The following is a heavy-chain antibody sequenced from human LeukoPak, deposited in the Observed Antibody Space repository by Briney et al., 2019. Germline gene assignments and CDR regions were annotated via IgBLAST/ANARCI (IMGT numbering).Heavy chain of an antibody. J-gene: IGHJ6*03. V-gene: IGHV3-23*01. D-gene: IGHD2-15*01. Sequence: PGGSLRLSCAASGFTFSNYAMSWVRQAPGKGLEWVSTISGSGGSTDYADSVKGRLTISRDNSNYTLYLQMNSLRAEDTAVYYCAKYLGYCGGGNCYYYYYIGAWGEGTTVTVSS. CDR3: AKYLGYCGGGNCYYYYYIGA. CDR2: ISGSGGST. CDR1: GFTFSNYA.